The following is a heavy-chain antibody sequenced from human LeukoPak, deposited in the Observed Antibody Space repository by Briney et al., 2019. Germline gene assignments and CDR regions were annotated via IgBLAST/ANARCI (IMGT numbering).Heavy chain of an antibody. CDR2: ISYDESKK. CDR1: GFTFSGFG. J-gene: IGHJ4*02. V-gene: IGHV3-30*18. CDR3: AKDRSIAAGGTVSEIDN. Sequence: GGSLRLSCAASGFTFSGFGMHWVRQAPGKGLEWVAVISYDESKKYYADSVKGRFTISRDNSKNMVFLQMNSLRAEDTAVYYCAKDRSIAAGGTVSEIDNWGQGTLVTVSS. D-gene: IGHD6-13*01.